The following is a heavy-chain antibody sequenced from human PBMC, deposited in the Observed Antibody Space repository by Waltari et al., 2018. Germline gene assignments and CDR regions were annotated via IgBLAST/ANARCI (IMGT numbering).Heavy chain of an antibody. D-gene: IGHD4-17*01. CDR1: AFSFSNYW. J-gene: IGHJ4*02. CDR3: ARDPDDYGDRDY. V-gene: IGHV3-7*01. CDR2: IKHDGGEK. Sequence: EVQLVESGGGLVQPGGSLRLSCAASAFSFSNYWMNWVRQAPGKGLEWVANIKHDGGEKYYVDSVKGRFTISRDNAKNSLYLQMNTLRVEDTAVYYCARDPDDYGDRDYWGQGTLVTVSS.